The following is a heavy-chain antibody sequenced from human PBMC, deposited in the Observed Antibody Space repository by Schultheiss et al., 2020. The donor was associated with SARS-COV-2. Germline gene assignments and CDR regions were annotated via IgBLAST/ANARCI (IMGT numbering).Heavy chain of an antibody. V-gene: IGHV3-23*01. CDR1: GFTFTSYA. CDR3: ALLHNYDFWSGITFDY. CDR2: ISGSGDST. D-gene: IGHD3-3*01. Sequence: GGSLRLSCAASGFTFTSYAMSWVRQAPGKGLEWVSSISGSGDSTYYPDSVKGRFTISRDNSKNTLYLQMNSLRAEDTAVYYCALLHNYDFWSGITFDYWGQGTLVTVSS. J-gene: IGHJ4*02.